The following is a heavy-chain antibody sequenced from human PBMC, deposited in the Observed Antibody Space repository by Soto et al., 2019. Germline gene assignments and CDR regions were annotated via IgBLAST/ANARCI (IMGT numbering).Heavy chain of an antibody. D-gene: IGHD3-3*02. CDR3: ARLAFLEWLLYEPPNYYYYYGMDV. CDR1: GGTFSSYA. V-gene: IGHV1-69*06. CDR2: IIPIFGTA. Sequence: SVKVSCKASGGTFSSYAISWVRQAPGQGLEWMGGIIPIFGTANYAQKFQGRVTITADKSTSTAYMELSSLRSEDTAMYYCARLAFLEWLLYEPPNYYYYYGMDVWGQGTTVTVSS. J-gene: IGHJ6*02.